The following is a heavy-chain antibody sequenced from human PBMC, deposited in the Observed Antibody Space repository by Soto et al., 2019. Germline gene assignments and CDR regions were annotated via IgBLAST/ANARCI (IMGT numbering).Heavy chain of an antibody. V-gene: IGHV3-64D*06. CDR2: IGSDGGST. J-gene: IGHJ4*02. Sequence: GGSLRLSCSASGFTFTSYSIHWVRQAPCKGLEYVSAIGSDGGSTYYTDPVKGRFTISRDDSKNTLYLEMSSLRADDTAVYYCVKRAGPKPIAAVAYIDNWGQGTLVTVSS. CDR1: GFTFTSYS. D-gene: IGHD6-13*01. CDR3: VKRAGPKPIAAVAYIDN.